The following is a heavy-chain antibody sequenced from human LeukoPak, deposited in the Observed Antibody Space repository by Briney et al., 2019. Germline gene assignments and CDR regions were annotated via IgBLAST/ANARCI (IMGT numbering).Heavy chain of an antibody. Sequence: GGSLRLSCAASGFTFSSYAMHWVRQAPGKGLEWVAVISYDGSNKYYADSVKGRFTISRDNSKNTLYLQMNSLRAEDTAVYYCANLPVDTAMAFGRYGMDVWGQGTTVTVSS. V-gene: IGHV3-30-3*01. J-gene: IGHJ6*02. D-gene: IGHD5-18*01. CDR1: GFTFSSYA. CDR3: ANLPVDTAMAFGRYGMDV. CDR2: ISYDGSNK.